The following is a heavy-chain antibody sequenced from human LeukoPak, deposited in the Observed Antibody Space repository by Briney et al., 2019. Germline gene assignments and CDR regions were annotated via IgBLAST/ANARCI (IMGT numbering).Heavy chain of an antibody. J-gene: IGHJ4*02. D-gene: IGHD1-14*01. CDR1: GYTLTELS. CDR3: ATLGGTRCFDY. CDR2: FDPEDGET. Sequence: GASVKVSCKVSGYTLTELSMHWVRQAPGKGLEWMGGFDPEDGETIYAQKFQGRVTTTEDTSTDTAYMELSSLRSEDTAVYYCATLGGTRCFDYWGQGTLVTVSS. V-gene: IGHV1-24*01.